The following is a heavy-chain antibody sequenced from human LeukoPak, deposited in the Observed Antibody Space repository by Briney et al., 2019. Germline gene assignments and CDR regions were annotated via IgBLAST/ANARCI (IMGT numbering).Heavy chain of an antibody. D-gene: IGHD7-27*01. J-gene: IGHJ5*02. CDR3: ARRRWERTKWGNWFDP. CDR1: GGSISGGSYC. Sequence: SQTLSLTCTVSGGSISGGSYCWSWIRQPAGKGLEWIGHIHSSGNTYYNPSLKSRVTISVDTSKNQFSLKLSSVTAADTAVYYCARRRWERTKWGNWFDPWGQGTLVTVSS. CDR2: IHSSGNT. V-gene: IGHV4-61*09.